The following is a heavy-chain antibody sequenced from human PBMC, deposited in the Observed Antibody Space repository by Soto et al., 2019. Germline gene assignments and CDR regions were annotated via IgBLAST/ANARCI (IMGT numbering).Heavy chain of an antibody. CDR3: AKGGGALRYFDWLLSQYYFDY. D-gene: IGHD3-9*01. V-gene: IGHV3-23*01. J-gene: IGHJ4*02. CDR1: GFTFSSYA. Sequence: EVQLLESGGGLVQPGGSLRLSCAASGFTFSSYAMSWVRQAPGKGLEWVSAISGSGGSTYYADSVKGRFTISRDNSKNTLYLQMSSRRAEDTAVYYRAKGGGALRYFDWLLSQYYFDYWGQGTLVTVSS. CDR2: ISGSGGST.